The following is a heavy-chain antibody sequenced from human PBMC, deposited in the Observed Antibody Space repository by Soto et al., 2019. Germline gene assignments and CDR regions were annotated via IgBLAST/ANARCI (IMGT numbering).Heavy chain of an antibody. CDR1: GFTFSSYA. D-gene: IGHD2-2*01. CDR2: ISGSGGST. J-gene: IGHJ2*01. V-gene: IGHV3-23*01. CDR3: AKDEGRRTRRDFDL. Sequence: EVQLLESGGGLVQPGVSLRLSCAASGFTFSSYAMYWVRQAPGKGLEWVSVISGSGGSTYYADSVKGRFTISRDNSKSTLDLQMTGLSAEDTAVYYCAKDEGRRTRRDFDLWGRGTLVTVSS.